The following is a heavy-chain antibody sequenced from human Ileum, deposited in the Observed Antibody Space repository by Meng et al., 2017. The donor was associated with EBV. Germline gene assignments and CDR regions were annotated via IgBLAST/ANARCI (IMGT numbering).Heavy chain of an antibody. Sequence: QGSRTGLVEPSGTPSLLCAGSGRSINHDYCLSWVRQSPGEGLEWIGEIHHSGLTNYNASLRSRVDMSIDKSNNQVSFNLRSATAADTAVYYCARGVDYHWGYWGQGSLVTVSS. CDR2: IHHSGLT. D-gene: IGHD3-16*01. CDR1: GRSINHDYC. J-gene: IGHJ4*02. V-gene: IGHV4-4*02. CDR3: ARGVDYHWGY.